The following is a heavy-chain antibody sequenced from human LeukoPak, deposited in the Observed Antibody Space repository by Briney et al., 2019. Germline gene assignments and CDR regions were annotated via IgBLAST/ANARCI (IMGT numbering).Heavy chain of an antibody. CDR3: ARDAEAWIQLWPDIWFDP. Sequence: PGGSLRLSCAASGFTFSSYEMNWVRQAPGRGLEGVSYISSSGSTIYYADSVKGRFTISRDNAKNSLYLQMNSLRAEDTAVYYCARDAEAWIQLWPDIWFDPWGQGTLVTVSS. J-gene: IGHJ5*02. V-gene: IGHV3-48*03. CDR1: GFTFSSYE. CDR2: ISSSGSTI. D-gene: IGHD5-18*01.